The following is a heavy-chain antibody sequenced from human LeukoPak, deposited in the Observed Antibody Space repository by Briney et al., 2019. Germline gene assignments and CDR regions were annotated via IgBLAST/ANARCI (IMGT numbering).Heavy chain of an antibody. Sequence: QPSETLSLTCTVSGVSVSFYYWSWIRQPPGKGLEWIGYIYYSGSTNYNPSLKSRVTISVDTSKNQFSLKVSSVTAADTAVYYCARDARGSSYMDVWGQGTTVTVSS. CDR2: IYYSGST. D-gene: IGHD3-10*01. V-gene: IGHV4-59*02. CDR1: GVSVSFYY. J-gene: IGHJ6*02. CDR3: ARDARGSSYMDV.